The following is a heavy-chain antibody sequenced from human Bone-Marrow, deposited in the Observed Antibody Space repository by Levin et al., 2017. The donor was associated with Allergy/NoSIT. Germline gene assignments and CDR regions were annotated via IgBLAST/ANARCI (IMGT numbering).Heavy chain of an antibody. Sequence: GASVKVSCKVSGYTFTEVSMQWVRQSPGKGLEWIGGYDPENAETIYGQKFQGRVTMTEDTSRDTAYMELSRLRFEDTAVYYCARGVMIRLGGVIASYGLDVWGQGTTVIVSS. V-gene: IGHV1-24*01. CDR1: GYTFTEVS. CDR3: ARGVMIRLGGVIASYGLDV. CDR2: YDPENAET. D-gene: IGHD3-16*02. J-gene: IGHJ6*02.